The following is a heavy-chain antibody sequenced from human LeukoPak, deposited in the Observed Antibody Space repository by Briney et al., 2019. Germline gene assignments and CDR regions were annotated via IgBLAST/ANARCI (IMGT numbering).Heavy chain of an antibody. CDR3: VRDQHF. J-gene: IGHJ4*02. V-gene: IGHV3-53*01. CDR1: VFTVSSNY. CDR2: TVNGGRT. Sequence: GGSLKLSCAAPVFTVSSNYMRWVRQAPGKGLEWVSVTVNGGRTYYSDSVKVRFTVSGDNSKNTLYIQMNSLRAEYTAVYYCVRDQHFWGQGTLVTVSS.